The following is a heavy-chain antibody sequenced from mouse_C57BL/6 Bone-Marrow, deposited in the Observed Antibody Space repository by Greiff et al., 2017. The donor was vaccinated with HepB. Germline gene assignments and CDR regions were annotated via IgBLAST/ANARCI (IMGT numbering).Heavy chain of an antibody. CDR3: ARWYYYGSSYYFDY. CDR1: GYTFTSYW. J-gene: IGHJ2*01. V-gene: IGHV1-64*01. D-gene: IGHD1-1*01. Sequence: QVQLKHPGAELVKPGASVKLSCKASGYTFTSYWMHWVKQRPGQGLEWIGMIHPNSGSTNYNEKFKSKATLTVDKSSSTAYMQLSSLTSEDSAVYYCARWYYYGSSYYFDYWGQGTTLTVSS. CDR2: IHPNSGST.